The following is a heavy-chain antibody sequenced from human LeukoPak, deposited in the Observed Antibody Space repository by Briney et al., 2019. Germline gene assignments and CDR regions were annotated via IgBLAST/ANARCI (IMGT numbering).Heavy chain of an antibody. D-gene: IGHD3-22*01. J-gene: IGHJ5*02. V-gene: IGHV3-21*01. CDR2: ISSSSSYI. CDR3: ASDYYDSSGYNWFDP. Sequence: GGSLRLSCAASGFTFSSYSMNWVRQAPGKGLEWVSSISSSSSYIYYADSVKGRFTISRDNAKNSLYLQMNSLRAEDTAVYYCASDYYDSSGYNWFDPWGQGTLVTVSS. CDR1: GFTFSSYS.